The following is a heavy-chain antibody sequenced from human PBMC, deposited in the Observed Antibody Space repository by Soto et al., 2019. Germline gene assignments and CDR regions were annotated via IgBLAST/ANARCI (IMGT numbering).Heavy chain of an antibody. CDR1: MGSMHSGRW. V-gene: IGHV4-4*02. CDR2: IQRGGAT. CDR3: VGVLLRWQFDF. Sequence: VQLQESGPGRVKPSGTLSLTCDVSMGSMHSGRWWRWVVQPPGKELEWVGHIQRGGATNYNPSLRSRVAISLDESKDQFSLKLNSVTAADTGVYYGVGVLLRWQFDFWGRGTMVTVSS. J-gene: IGHJ2*01. D-gene: IGHD2-15*01.